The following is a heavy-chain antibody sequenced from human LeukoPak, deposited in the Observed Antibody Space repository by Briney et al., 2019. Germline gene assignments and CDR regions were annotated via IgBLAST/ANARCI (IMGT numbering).Heavy chain of an antibody. CDR1: GYTFPSYD. V-gene: IGHV1-8*01. J-gene: IGHJ4*02. CDR3: ARSPKWNGSYYYFDY. Sequence: ASVKVSCKTSGYTFPSYDINWVRQATGQGLEWMGWMNPNSGNTGYTQKFQGRVTITRNTSISTAYMELSSLRSEDTAVYYCARSPKWNGSYYYFDYWGQGTLVTVSS. CDR2: MNPNSGNT. D-gene: IGHD1-26*01.